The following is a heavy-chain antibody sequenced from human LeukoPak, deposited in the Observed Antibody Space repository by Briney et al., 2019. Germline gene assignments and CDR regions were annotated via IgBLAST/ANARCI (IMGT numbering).Heavy chain of an antibody. CDR2: ISGSGGST. V-gene: IGHV3-23*01. Sequence: GSLRLSCAASGFTFSSYAMNWVRQAPGKGLEWVSAISGSGGSTFYGDSVKGRFTISRDNSKNTLYLQMTSLRDEDTAVYYCAKKASTTGTTEFDYWGQGTLVTVSS. CDR1: GFTFSSYA. CDR3: AKKASTTGTTEFDY. D-gene: IGHD1-1*01. J-gene: IGHJ4*02.